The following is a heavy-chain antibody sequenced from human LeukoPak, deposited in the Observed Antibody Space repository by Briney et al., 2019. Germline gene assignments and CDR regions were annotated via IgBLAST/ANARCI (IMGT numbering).Heavy chain of an antibody. CDR3: ARGTGKDLYNPDF. CDR1: GYTFTGYY. J-gene: IGHJ4*02. V-gene: IGHV1-2*02. Sequence: ASVKVSCKASGYTFTGYYMHWVRQAPGQGLEWMGWINPNSGGTNYAQKFQGRVTMTRDTSISTAHMELSRLRSDDTAVYYCARGTGKDLYNPDFWGQGTLVTVSS. D-gene: IGHD1-14*01. CDR2: INPNSGGT.